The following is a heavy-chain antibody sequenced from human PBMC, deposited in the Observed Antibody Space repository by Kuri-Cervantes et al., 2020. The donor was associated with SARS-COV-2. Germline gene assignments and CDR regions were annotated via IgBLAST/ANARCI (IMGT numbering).Heavy chain of an antibody. CDR2: IKQRGNEK. J-gene: IGHJ4*02. D-gene: IGHD5-18*01. CDR3: ARESRYVYGEFDF. Sequence: GESLKISCAASGFIFSSYWMSWVRQVPGKGLEWVANIKQRGNEKYYVDSVKGRLTISRDNAQNSLYLEVNSLRGEDTAVYYCARESRYVYGEFDFWGQGTLVTVSS. V-gene: IGHV3-7*03. CDR1: GFIFSSYW.